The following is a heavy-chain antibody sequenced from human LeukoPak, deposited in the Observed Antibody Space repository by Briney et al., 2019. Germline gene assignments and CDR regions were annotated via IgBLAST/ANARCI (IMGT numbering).Heavy chain of an antibody. V-gene: IGHV3-9*01. D-gene: IGHD6-19*01. J-gene: IGHJ4*02. CDR3: AKGKKITVAGLFDC. CDR1: GFTFDDYA. CDR2: ISWNSGSI. Sequence: GRSLRLSCAASGFTFDDYAMHWVWQVPGKGLEWVSGISWNSGSIGYADSVKGRFTISRDNAKNSLYLHMNSLSAEDTALYYCAKGKKITVAGLFDCWGQGTLVTVSS.